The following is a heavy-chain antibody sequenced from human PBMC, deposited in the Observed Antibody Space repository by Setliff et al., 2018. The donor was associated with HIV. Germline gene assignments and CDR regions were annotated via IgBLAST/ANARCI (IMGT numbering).Heavy chain of an antibody. J-gene: IGHJ3*02. CDR1: GFTFSSYS. CDR3: AIDQSEDAFDI. V-gene: IGHV3-21*01. CDR2: ISSSSSYI. Sequence: GGSLRLSWAASGFTFSSYSMNWVRQAPGKGLEWVSSISSSSSYIYYADSVKGRFTISRDNAKNSLYLQMNSLRAEDTAVYYCAIDQSEDAFDIWGQGTMVTVSS.